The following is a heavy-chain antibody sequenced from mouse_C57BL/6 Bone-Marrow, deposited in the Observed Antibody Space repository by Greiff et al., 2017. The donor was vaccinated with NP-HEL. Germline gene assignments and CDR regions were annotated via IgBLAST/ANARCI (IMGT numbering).Heavy chain of an antibody. V-gene: IGHV4-1*01. CDR2: INPDSSTI. D-gene: IGHD1-1*01. CDR3: ARDYYGSGWFAY. J-gene: IGHJ3*01. Sequence: AAGGIDFSRYWMSWVRRAPGKGLEWIGEINPDSSTINYAPSLKDKFIISRDNAKNTLYLQMSKVRSEDTALYYCARDYYGSGWFAYWGQGTLVTVSA. CDR1: GIDFSRYW.